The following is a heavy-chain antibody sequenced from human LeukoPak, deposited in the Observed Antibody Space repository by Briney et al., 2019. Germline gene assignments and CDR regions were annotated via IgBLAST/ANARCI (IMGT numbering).Heavy chain of an antibody. V-gene: IGHV3-21*01. CDR2: ISSSSSYI. CDR1: GFTFSSYT. J-gene: IGHJ6*03. CDR3: ARAPDYYYMDA. Sequence: GGSLRLSCAASGFTFSSYTVNWVRQAPGKGLEWVSSISSSSSYIYYADAVKGRFTISRDNAKNSLYLQMNSLRAEDTAVYYCARAPDYYYMDAWGKGTTVTVSS.